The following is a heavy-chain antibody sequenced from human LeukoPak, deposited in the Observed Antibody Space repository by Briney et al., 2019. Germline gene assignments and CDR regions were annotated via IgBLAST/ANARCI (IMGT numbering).Heavy chain of an antibody. D-gene: IGHD7-27*01. J-gene: IGHJ4*02. Sequence: ASVKVSCKASGYTFTGYYMHWVRQAPGQGLEWMGWIYPNSGGTNYAQKFQGRVTMTRDTSISTVYMELSRLRSDDTAVYYCARGYWGSVEDYFDYWGQGTLVTVSS. CDR3: ARGYWGSVEDYFDY. CDR1: GYTFTGYY. V-gene: IGHV1-2*02. CDR2: IYPNSGGT.